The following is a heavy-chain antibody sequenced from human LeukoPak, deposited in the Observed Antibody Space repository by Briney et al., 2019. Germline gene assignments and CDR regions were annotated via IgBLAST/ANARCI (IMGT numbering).Heavy chain of an antibody. CDR2: ISGSGGST. J-gene: IGHJ4*02. CDR1: GFTFSSYP. CDR3: AKFPPIVVVPAAIAVFDY. D-gene: IGHD2-2*01. Sequence: GGSLRLSCAASGFTFSSYPMSWVRQAPGKGLEWVSAISGSGGSTYYADSVKGRFTISRDNSKNALYVQMNSLRAEDTAVYYCAKFPPIVVVPAAIAVFDYWGQGTPVTVSS. V-gene: IGHV3-23*01.